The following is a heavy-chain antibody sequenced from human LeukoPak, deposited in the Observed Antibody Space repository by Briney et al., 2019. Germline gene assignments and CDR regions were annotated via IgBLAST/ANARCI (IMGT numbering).Heavy chain of an antibody. CDR1: GGSISSSSYY. V-gene: IGHV4-39*01. Sequence: SETLSLTCTVSGGSISSSSYYWGWIRQPPGKGLEWIGSIYYSGSTYYNPSLKSRVTISVDTSKNQFSLKLSSVTAADTAVYYCARNSGQRLFDYWGQGTLVTVSS. CDR3: ARNSGQRLFDY. J-gene: IGHJ4*02. D-gene: IGHD6-25*01. CDR2: IYYSGST.